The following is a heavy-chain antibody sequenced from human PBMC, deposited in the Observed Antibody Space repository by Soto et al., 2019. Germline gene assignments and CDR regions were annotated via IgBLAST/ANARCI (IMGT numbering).Heavy chain of an antibody. J-gene: IGHJ4*02. V-gene: IGHV4-39*01. CDR1: SVSIYSGSFH. Sequence: PFETLSLTCTVSSVSIYSGSFHWGWIRQPPGKGLEWIGSINFSGSTYYNPSLKSRVTISVDTSKNQFSLNLRSVTAADTAVYYCARRHAPRYTTGNNHFDFWGQGSLVTVSS. CDR3: ARRHAPRYTTGNNHFDF. CDR2: INFSGST. D-gene: IGHD1-1*01.